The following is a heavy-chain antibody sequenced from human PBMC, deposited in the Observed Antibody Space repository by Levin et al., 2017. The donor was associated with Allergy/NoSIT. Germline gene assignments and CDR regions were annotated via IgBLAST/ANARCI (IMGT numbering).Heavy chain of an antibody. Sequence: GGSLRLSCAASGFTFSSYGMHWVRQAPGKGLEWVAVIWYDGSNKYYADSVKGRFTISRYNSKNTLYLQMNSLRAEDTAVYYCARASAAGTDDFDYWGQGTLVTVSS. J-gene: IGHJ4*02. D-gene: IGHD6-13*01. CDR2: IWYDGSNK. CDR3: ARASAAGTDDFDY. CDR1: GFTFSSYG. V-gene: IGHV3-33*01.